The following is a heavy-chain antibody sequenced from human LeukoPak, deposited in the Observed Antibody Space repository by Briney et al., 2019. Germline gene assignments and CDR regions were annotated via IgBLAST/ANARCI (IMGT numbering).Heavy chain of an antibody. CDR3: AKPPPMTTVTSFFDY. Sequence: GGSLRLSCAASGFTFSRYGMHWVRQAPGKGLEWVAVISYDGSNKYYADSVKGRFTISRDNSKNTLYLQMNSLRAEGTAVYYCAKPPPMTTVTSFFDYWGQGTLVTVSS. D-gene: IGHD4-17*01. CDR2: ISYDGSNK. CDR1: GFTFSRYG. V-gene: IGHV3-30*18. J-gene: IGHJ4*02.